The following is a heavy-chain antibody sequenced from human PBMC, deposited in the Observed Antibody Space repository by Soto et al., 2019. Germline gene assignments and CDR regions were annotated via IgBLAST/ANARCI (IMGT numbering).Heavy chain of an antibody. V-gene: IGHV3-23*01. CDR1: GFTFINYA. D-gene: IGHD6-19*01. CDR3: AKGVAEAGRSYYYYGVDV. J-gene: IGHJ6*02. Sequence: EVQLLESGGGLVQPGGSLTLSCAGSGFTFINYAMTWVRQAPGKGLEWVSAISGGGVSTYYADSVKGRFTISRDNSKNTLYLQVNSLGPEETAVYYCAKGVAEAGRSYYYYGVDVWGQGTTVTVSS. CDR2: ISGGGVST.